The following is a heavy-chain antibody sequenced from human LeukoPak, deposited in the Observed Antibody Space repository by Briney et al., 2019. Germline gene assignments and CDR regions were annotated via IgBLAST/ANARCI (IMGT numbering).Heavy chain of an antibody. V-gene: IGHV4-38-2*02. D-gene: IGHD3-22*01. Sequence: PSETLSLTCTVSGYSISSGYYWGWIRQSPGKGLEWIGSIYHGGSTYYKPSLKSRVTISVETSKNQFSLKLSSVTAADTAVYYCARVTGYMIEDYFDYWGQGTLVTVSS. CDR1: GYSISSGYY. J-gene: IGHJ4*02. CDR2: IYHGGST. CDR3: ARVTGYMIEDYFDY.